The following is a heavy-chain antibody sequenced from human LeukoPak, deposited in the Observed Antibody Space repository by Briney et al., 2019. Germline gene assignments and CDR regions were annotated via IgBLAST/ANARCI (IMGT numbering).Heavy chain of an antibody. CDR1: EFTFSNFW. J-gene: IGHJ4*02. V-gene: IGHV3-7*03. CDR2: IKRDGSEK. CDR3: ARERAGFYSSPYYFDY. Sequence: GGSLRLSCAASEFTFSNFWMGWVRQAPGKGLEWVANIKRDGSEKYYVDSVKGRFTISRDNAKNSLYLQMNSLRAEDTAVYYCARERAGFYSSPYYFDYWGQGTLVTVSS. D-gene: IGHD6-13*01.